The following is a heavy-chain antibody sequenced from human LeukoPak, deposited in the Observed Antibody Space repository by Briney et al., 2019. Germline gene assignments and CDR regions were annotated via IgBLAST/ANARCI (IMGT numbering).Heavy chain of an antibody. CDR1: GGSISSSSYY. J-gene: IGHJ5*02. V-gene: IGHV4-39*07. Sequence: SETLSLTCTVSGGSISSSSYYWGWIRQPPGKGLEWIGNIYYSGSTYYNPSLKSRVTISVDTSKNQFSLKLSSVTAADTALYYCARDEYREYDWSSNWFDPWGQGTLVTVSS. D-gene: IGHD3-9*01. CDR3: ARDEYREYDWSSNWFDP. CDR2: IYYSGST.